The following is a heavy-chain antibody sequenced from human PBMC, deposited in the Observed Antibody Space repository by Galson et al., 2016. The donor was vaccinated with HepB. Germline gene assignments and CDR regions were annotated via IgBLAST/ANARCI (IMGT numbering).Heavy chain of an antibody. CDR2: IRSKANSYAT. CDR1: GFTFSGSA. D-gene: IGHD2-2*01. V-gene: IGHV3-73*01. Sequence: SLRLSCAASGFTFSGSAMHWVRQASGKGLEWVGRIRSKANSYATTYAASVKGRFTIARDDSKNTAYLQMNSLKTEDTAVYYCLCVQQAYSGFDPWGQGTLVTVSS. J-gene: IGHJ5*02. CDR3: LCVQQAYSGFDP.